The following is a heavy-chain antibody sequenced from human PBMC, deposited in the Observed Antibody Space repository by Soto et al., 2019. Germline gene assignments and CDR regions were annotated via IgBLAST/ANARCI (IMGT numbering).Heavy chain of an antibody. Sequence: SETLSLTCTVSGGSISSGGYSWSWIRQPPGKGLEWIGYIYHSGSTYYNPSLKSRVTISVDRSKNQFSLKLSSVTAADTAVYYCARAGVVGATALDYWVQGTLVTVSS. J-gene: IGHJ4*02. V-gene: IGHV4-30-2*01. D-gene: IGHD1-26*01. CDR2: IYHSGST. CDR3: ARAGVVGATALDY. CDR1: GGSISSGGYS.